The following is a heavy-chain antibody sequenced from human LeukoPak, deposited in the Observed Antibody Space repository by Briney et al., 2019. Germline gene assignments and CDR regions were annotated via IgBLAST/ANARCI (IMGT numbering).Heavy chain of an antibody. D-gene: IGHD6-19*01. Sequence: SETLSLTCTVSGGSISSGGYYWSWIRQHPGEGLEWIGYIYYSGNTYYNPSLKSRVTISVDTSKNQFSLKLSSVTAADTAVYYCARGSSGWLRFDYWGQGTLVTVSS. CDR3: ARGSSGWLRFDY. V-gene: IGHV4-31*03. CDR2: IYYSGNT. J-gene: IGHJ4*02. CDR1: GGSISSGGYY.